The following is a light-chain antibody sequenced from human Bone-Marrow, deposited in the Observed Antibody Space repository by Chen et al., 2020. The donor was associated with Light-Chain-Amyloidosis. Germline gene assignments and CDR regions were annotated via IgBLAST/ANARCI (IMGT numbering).Light chain of an antibody. CDR1: QSIKNH. CDR2: ATS. CDR3: EQSYAIPTT. V-gene: IGKV1-39*01. Sequence: DIQMTQSPTSLSASVGDRVTITCRSSQSIKNHLNWYQQRPGEAPHVLIYATSSLQAGIPSRFSGSGSGTEFTLTISRLQPEDFATYFCEQSYAIPTTFGQGTKLEI. J-gene: IGKJ2*01.